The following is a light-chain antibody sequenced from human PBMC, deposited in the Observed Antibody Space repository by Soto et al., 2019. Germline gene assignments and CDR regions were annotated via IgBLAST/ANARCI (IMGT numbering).Light chain of an antibody. CDR3: QVVNTYLGWIT. CDR1: QDISNF. V-gene: IGKV1-9*01. Sequence: IQLTQSPSSLSASVGDRVIITCRASQDISNFLAWYQQKPGKAPQLLIYAASTLQTGVPSRFSGSGSGTDFTLTISSLQPEDFATYYCQVVNTYLGWITFGRGTKVDV. J-gene: IGKJ3*01. CDR2: AAS.